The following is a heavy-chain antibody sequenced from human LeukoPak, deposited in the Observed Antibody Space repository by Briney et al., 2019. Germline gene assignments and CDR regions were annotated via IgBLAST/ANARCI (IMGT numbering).Heavy chain of an antibody. D-gene: IGHD3-3*01. J-gene: IGHJ4*02. V-gene: IGHV4-59*01. CDR2: VDHTGST. CDR1: DDSITMYY. CDR3: ARGFEARGGGTVYDFWSGSGSRGSSDFDY. Sequence: SETLSLTCSVSDDSITMYYWTWIRQPPGKGLEWIGYVDHTGSTNFNPSLNGRVSISRDTTKNLFSLRLRSVTAADTAVYYCARGFEARGGGTVYDFWSGSGSRGSSDFDYWGQGTLVTVSS.